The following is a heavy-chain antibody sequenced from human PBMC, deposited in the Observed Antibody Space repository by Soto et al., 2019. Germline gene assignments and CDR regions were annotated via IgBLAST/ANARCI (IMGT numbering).Heavy chain of an antibody. CDR1: GYIFIDYY. CDR2: INPASGST. D-gene: IGHD1-26*01. V-gene: IGHV1-46*01. J-gene: IGHJ5*02. Sequence: QVQLVQSGAEVKKPGASVKVSCKASGYIFIDYYIHWVRQAPGQGLEWMGIINPASGSTSYSQKFKGRVTMTRDTSTSTVYMELRRLRSEDTAVFYCARDSGQGSFMRDWFDPWGQGTLVTVSS. CDR3: ARDSGQGSFMRDWFDP.